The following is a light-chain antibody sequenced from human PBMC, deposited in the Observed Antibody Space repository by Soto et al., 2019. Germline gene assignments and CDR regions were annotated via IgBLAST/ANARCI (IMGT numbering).Light chain of an antibody. J-gene: IGKJ2*01. Sequence: DIPMTQAPSFLSTSVGDRVTITCRASQSIYSSLNWYHQKPGKAPKLLIYAASNLQCGVPSRFSGSGSGTDFPLSISSRQPEDFATYYCHQSYRAPYTFGQGTKLEI. CDR3: HQSYRAPYT. V-gene: IGKV1-39*01. CDR1: QSIYSS. CDR2: AAS.